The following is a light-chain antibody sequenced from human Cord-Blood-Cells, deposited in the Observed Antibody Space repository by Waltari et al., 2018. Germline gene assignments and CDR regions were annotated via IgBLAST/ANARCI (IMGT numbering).Light chain of an antibody. V-gene: IGLV2-14*01. CDR2: DVS. CDR1: SSYVGGYNY. CDR3: SSYTSSSTVV. J-gene: IGLJ2*01. Sequence: QSALTQPASVSGSPGQSITISCTGTSSYVGGYNYVSWYQQHPGKAPKLMIYDVSNRPSGVSNRSSGTNSGNTASLTISGLQAEEEADDYCSSYTSSSTVVFGGGTKLTVL.